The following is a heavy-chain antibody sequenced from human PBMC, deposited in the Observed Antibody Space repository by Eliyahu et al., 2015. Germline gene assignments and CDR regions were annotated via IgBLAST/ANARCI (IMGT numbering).Heavy chain of an antibody. D-gene: IGHD6-19*01. Sequence: EVQLVESGGDLVTPGGSLRLSCAAPGFTFNNAWMSWVRQAPGKGLEWVGRIEGGGAAKEYAAPVKGRFTISRDNSKNTLYLQMNSLKTEDTAVYYCVFGLSSGWYGKDYWGQGTLVTVSS. J-gene: IGHJ4*02. CDR1: GFTFNNAW. V-gene: IGHV3-15*04. CDR3: VFGLSSGWYGKDY. CDR2: IEGGGAAK.